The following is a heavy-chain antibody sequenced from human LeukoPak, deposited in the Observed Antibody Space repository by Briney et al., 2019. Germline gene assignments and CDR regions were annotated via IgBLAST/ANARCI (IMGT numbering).Heavy chain of an antibody. J-gene: IGHJ6*02. CDR3: ASRMYYYYGMDV. CDR1: GGSFSDYY. V-gene: IGHV4-34*01. Sequence: SETLSLTCAVYGGSFSDYYWSWIRQPPGKGREWIGEIDHRANTTYNPSLKSRVTISVDTSKNQFSLKLTPVPAADPAVYYCASRMYYYYGMDVWGQGTTVIVSS. CDR2: IDHRANT.